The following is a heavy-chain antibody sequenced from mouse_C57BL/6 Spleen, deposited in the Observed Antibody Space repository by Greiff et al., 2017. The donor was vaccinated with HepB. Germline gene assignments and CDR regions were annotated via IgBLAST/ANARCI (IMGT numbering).Heavy chain of an antibody. CDR1: GYTFTSYW. Sequence: QVQLQQPGAELVRPGSSVKLSCKASGYTFTSYWMDWVKQRPGQGLEWIGNIYPSDSENHYNQKFKDKATLTVDKSSSTAYMQLSSLTSEDSAVYYCSRLDSNYYYFDYWGQGTTLTVSS. CDR3: SRLDSNYYYFDY. V-gene: IGHV1-61*01. J-gene: IGHJ2*01. CDR2: IYPSDSEN. D-gene: IGHD2-5*01.